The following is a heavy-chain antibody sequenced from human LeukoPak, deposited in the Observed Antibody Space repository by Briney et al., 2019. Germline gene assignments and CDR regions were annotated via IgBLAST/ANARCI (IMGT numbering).Heavy chain of an antibody. CDR2: INPNSGGT. Sequence: ASVKVSCKVSGYTLTELSMHWVRQAPGQGLEWMGWINPNSGGTNYAQKFQGRVTMTRDTSISTAYMELSRLRSDDTAVYYCARDYGSGSQYYYYYYMDVWGKGTTVTVSS. J-gene: IGHJ6*03. V-gene: IGHV1-2*02. CDR1: GYTLTELS. D-gene: IGHD3-10*01. CDR3: ARDYGSGSQYYYYYYMDV.